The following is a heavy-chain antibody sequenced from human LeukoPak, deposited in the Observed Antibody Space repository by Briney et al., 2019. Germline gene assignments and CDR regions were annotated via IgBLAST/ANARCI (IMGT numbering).Heavy chain of an antibody. CDR3: ARAGRYYDFWSGYFNWFDP. CDR2: ISAYNGNT. J-gene: IGHJ5*02. D-gene: IGHD3-3*01. Sequence: ASVKVSCKASGYTFTSYGISWVRQAPGQGLEWMGWISAYNGNTNYAQKLQGRVTMTTDTSTSTAYMELRSLISDDTAVYYCARAGRYYDFWSGYFNWFDPWGQGTLVTVSS. CDR1: GYTFTSYG. V-gene: IGHV1-18*01.